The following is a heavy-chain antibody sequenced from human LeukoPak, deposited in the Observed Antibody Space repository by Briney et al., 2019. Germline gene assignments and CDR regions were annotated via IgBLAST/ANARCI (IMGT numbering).Heavy chain of an antibody. V-gene: IGHV3-23*01. CDR1: GFTFSNYA. J-gene: IGHJ3*02. CDR3: AKHLLVGGTRGAYAFDI. Sequence: GGSLRLSCAASGFTFSNYAMSCVRQAPGKGLEWVSLISGITTNTYYADSVKGRFTISRDNSKNTLDLQMNGLRAEDTAGYYCAKHLLVGGTRGAYAFDIWGRGTMVTVSS. CDR2: ISGITTNT. D-gene: IGHD1-26*01.